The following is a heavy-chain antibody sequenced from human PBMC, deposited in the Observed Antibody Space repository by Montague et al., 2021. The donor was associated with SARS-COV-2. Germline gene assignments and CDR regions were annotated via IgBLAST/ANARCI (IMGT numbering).Heavy chain of an antibody. CDR3: AREVAPGSGSNSVDY. D-gene: IGHD3-10*01. J-gene: IGHJ4*02. CDR2: IWYDGSNK. V-gene: IGHV3-33*01. CDR1: DFTFSTYA. Sequence: SLRLSCAASDFTFSTYAMHWVRQAPGKGLEWVAVIWYDGSNKFYADSVKGRFTISRDNSKNTLYLQMNNLRAEDTAMYYCAREVAPGSGSNSVDYWGQGTLVTVSS.